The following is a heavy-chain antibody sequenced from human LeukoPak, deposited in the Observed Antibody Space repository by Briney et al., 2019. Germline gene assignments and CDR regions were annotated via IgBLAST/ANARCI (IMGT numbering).Heavy chain of an antibody. J-gene: IGHJ6*04. Sequence: QTGGSLRLSCAASGFTFSSYAMSWVRQAPGKGLEWVSAISGSGGSTYYADPVKGRFTISRDNSKNTLYLQMDSLRAEDTAVYYCAKAYHITMIVVVITMDVWGKGTTVTVSS. CDR2: ISGSGGST. V-gene: IGHV3-23*01. D-gene: IGHD3-22*01. CDR3: AKAYHITMIVVVITMDV. CDR1: GFTFSSYA.